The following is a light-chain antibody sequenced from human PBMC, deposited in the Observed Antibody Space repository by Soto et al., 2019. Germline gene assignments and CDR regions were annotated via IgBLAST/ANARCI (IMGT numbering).Light chain of an antibody. Sequence: DNVLSQPARTLSLYPGERATLSCRASQTVSSAYLAWFQQKPGQAPRLLIYGASSRATGIPDRFSGAGSGTEFTLTISRVAPEDYAVYYCQQYNTSPWTFGQGTKVDIK. J-gene: IGKJ1*01. CDR2: GAS. CDR3: QQYNTSPWT. V-gene: IGKV3-20*01. CDR1: QTVSSAY.